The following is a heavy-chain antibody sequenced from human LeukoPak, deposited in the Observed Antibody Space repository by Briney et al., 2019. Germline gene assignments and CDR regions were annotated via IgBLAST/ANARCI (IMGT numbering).Heavy chain of an antibody. D-gene: IGHD3-22*01. J-gene: IGHJ3*02. V-gene: IGHV3-74*01. CDR1: GFSFISYW. Sequence: QPGGSLRLSCGASGFSFISYWVHWVRQTPERRLVWVSYIDPYGGDTNYADSVKGRFTISRDNDKNTLNLQMNSLRVDDTAVYFCASGPYYYDSVGYRDNWGHGTMVTVSS. CDR3: ASGPYYYDSVGYRDN. CDR2: IDPYGGDT.